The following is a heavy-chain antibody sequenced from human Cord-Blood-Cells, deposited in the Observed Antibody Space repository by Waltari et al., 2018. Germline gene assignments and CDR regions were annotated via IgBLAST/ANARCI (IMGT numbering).Heavy chain of an antibody. D-gene: IGHD2-8*01. CDR1: GYTFTGYY. J-gene: IGHJ6*02. Sequence: QVQLVQSGAEVKKPGASVKVSCKASGYTFTGYYMHWVRQAPAQGLEWMGWINPNSGGTNYAQKFQGWVTMTRDTPISTASMELSRLRSDDTAVYYCARSGCTNGVCYYGMDVWGQGTTVTVSS. CDR3: ARSGCTNGVCYYGMDV. CDR2: INPNSGGT. V-gene: IGHV1-2*04.